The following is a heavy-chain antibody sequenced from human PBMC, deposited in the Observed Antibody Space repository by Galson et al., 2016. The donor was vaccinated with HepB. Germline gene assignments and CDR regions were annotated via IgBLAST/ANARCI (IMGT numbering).Heavy chain of an antibody. D-gene: IGHD3-16*01. CDR1: GFSFSTSG. CDR3: ARGIPQTYYFDY. V-gene: IGHV3-11*06. CDR2: INGRNTYT. Sequence: SLRLSCAASGFSFSTSGMSWIRQAPGKGLEWVSHINGRNTYTNYAASVKGRFTISRDNAKNSLYLQMNSLGAEDTAVYYCARGIPQTYYFDYWGQGSLVTVSS. J-gene: IGHJ4*02.